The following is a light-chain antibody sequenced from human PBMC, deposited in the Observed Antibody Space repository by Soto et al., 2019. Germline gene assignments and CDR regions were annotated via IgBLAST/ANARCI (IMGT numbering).Light chain of an antibody. CDR2: EVT. CDR1: SSDVGGYNY. J-gene: IGLJ2*01. V-gene: IGLV2-8*01. Sequence: QPVLTQPPSASGSPGQSVTISCTGTSSDVGGYNYVSWYQLHPGKAPKLMIYEVTKRPSGVPDRFSGSKSGNTASLTVSGLQAEDEADYYCSSYAGSNNFWVFGGGTTLTV. CDR3: SSYAGSNNFWV.